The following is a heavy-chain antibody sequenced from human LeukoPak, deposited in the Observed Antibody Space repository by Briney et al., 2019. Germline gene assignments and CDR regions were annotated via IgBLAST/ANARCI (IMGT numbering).Heavy chain of an antibody. Sequence: GGSLRLSCAASGFIFSNYSMNWVRQAPGKGLEWVSWISSTSNTIYYADSVKGRFTISRDNAKNSLDLQMNSLRAEDTAVYYCARDRRGSGSYLDCWGQGTLVTVSS. CDR3: ARDRRGSGSYLDC. CDR1: GFIFSNYS. D-gene: IGHD3-10*01. CDR2: ISSTSNTI. V-gene: IGHV3-48*01. J-gene: IGHJ4*02.